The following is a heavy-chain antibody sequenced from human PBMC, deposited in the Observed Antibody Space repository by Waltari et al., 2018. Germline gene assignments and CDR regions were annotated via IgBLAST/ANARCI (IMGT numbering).Heavy chain of an antibody. V-gene: IGHV4-59*11. CDR1: GGSISSHY. J-gene: IGHJ2*01. Sequence: QVQLQESGPGLVKPSETLSLTCTVSGGSISSHYWSWIRQPPGKGLEWIGYIYYSGSTNYTPSLKSRVTISVDTSKNQFSLKLSSVTAADTAVYYCARGGFRGNWYFDLWGRGTLVTVSS. D-gene: IGHD3-10*01. CDR3: ARGGFRGNWYFDL. CDR2: IYYSGST.